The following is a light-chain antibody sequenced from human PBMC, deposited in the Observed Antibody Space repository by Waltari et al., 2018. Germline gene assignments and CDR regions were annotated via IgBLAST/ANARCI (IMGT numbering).Light chain of an antibody. J-gene: IGKJ4*01. Sequence: DIVLTQSPATLSLSPGERATLSCSASQSMTNYLAWDQLKPGQAPMLLIYDASHRANGIPARFSGSGSGTDFTLTISNLEPEDSAVYYCQQRSKWPLTFGGGTKVEIK. CDR3: QQRSKWPLT. CDR2: DAS. CDR1: QSMTNY. V-gene: IGKV3-11*01.